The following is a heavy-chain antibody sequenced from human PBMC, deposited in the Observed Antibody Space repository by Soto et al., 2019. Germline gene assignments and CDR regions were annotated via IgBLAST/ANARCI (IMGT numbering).Heavy chain of an antibody. CDR2: ISHDGTNR. CDR1: GFTFTNYD. CDR3: VRGIKGGLDP. J-gene: IGHJ5*02. V-gene: IGHV3-30-3*01. Sequence: HVQLVESGGGVVQPGRSLRLSCAASGFTFTNYDIHWVRQAPGRGLEWVAVISHDGTNRFYAGSVKGRFTISRDNSKDTVYLQMNGLRPEDTAMFYCVRGIKGGLDPWGQGTLVTVSS.